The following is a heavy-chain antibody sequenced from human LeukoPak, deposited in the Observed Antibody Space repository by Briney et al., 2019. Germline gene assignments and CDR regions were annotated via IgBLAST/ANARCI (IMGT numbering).Heavy chain of an antibody. J-gene: IGHJ4*02. CDR2: IFPGDSGV. CDR1: GYSFTNYW. Sequence: GESLNISCQASGYSFTNYWIGWVRQMPGKGLEWMAIIFPGDSGVRYNPSFRGQVTISADKSTNTAYLQWSSLRASDTAMYYCARRPSYYFDFWGQGILVTVSS. V-gene: IGHV5-51*01. CDR3: ARRPSYYFDF. D-gene: IGHD2-2*01.